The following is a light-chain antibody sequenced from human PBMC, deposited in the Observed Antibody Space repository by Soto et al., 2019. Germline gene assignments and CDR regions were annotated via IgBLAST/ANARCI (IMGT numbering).Light chain of an antibody. CDR1: QSVLYSSNNKNY. V-gene: IGKV4-1*01. CDR3: QQYYNTPYT. CDR2: CAS. J-gene: IGKJ2*01. Sequence: DIMMTQSPDSLAVSLGERATINCKSSQSVLYSSNNKNYLTWYQQKPGQPPKLLIYCASTRESGVPDRFSGSGSGTDFTLTISSLQAEDVAVYYCQQYYNTPYTFGQGTKLEIK.